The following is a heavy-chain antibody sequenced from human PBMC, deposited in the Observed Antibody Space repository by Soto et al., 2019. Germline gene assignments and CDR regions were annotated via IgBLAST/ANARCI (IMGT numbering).Heavy chain of an antibody. J-gene: IGHJ4*02. D-gene: IGHD3-9*01. CDR3: ARTSLTGYSKHYFDY. CDR2: IYTSGST. CDR1: GGSISSYY. Sequence: SETLSLTCTVSGGSISSYYWSWIRQPAGKGLEWIGRIYTSGSTNYNPSLKSRVTMSVDTSKNQFSLKLSSVTAADTAVYYCARTSLTGYSKHYFDYWGQGTLVTVSS. V-gene: IGHV4-4*07.